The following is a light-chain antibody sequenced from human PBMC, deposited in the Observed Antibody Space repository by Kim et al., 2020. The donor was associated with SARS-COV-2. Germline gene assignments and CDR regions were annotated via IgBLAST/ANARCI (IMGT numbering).Light chain of an antibody. CDR2: DAS. CDR1: QSVSSN. J-gene: IGKJ4*01. V-gene: IGKV3-15*01. CDR3: QQYNNWPLT. Sequence: EIVMTQSPATLSVSPGERATLSCRASQSVSSNLAWYQQKPGQAPRLLIYDASTRATGIPARFSGSGSGTEFTLTISSLQSEDFEVYYCQQYNNWPLTFGGGTKLEI.